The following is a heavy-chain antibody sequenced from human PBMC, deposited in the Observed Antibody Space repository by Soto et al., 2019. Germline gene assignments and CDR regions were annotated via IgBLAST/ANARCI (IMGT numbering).Heavy chain of an antibody. V-gene: IGHV3-30-3*01. D-gene: IGHD3-16*01. CDR3: ARDSCLIWGNYGLDV. Sequence: GGSLRLSCAASGFTFSGYAMHWVRQAPGKGLEWVAVISYDGSNKYYADSGKGRFTISRDNSKNTLYLQMNSLGAEDTAVYYCARDSCLIWGNYGLDVWGQGTTVTVSS. CDR2: ISYDGSNK. J-gene: IGHJ6*02. CDR1: GFTFSGYA.